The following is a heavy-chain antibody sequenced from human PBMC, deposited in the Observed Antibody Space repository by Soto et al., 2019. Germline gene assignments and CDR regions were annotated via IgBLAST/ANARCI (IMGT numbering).Heavy chain of an antibody. Sequence: SETLSLTCTVSGGSMSYYYWSWIRQPPGKGLEWIGYIYYSGSTNYNPPLKSRVTISIDTSKNQFSLKLISVTAADTAVYYCARVGEDRIVTGNWYFDLWSRGSLVTV. CDR2: IYYSGST. D-gene: IGHD2-21*02. J-gene: IGHJ2*01. CDR1: GGSMSYYY. V-gene: IGHV4-59*01. CDR3: ARVGEDRIVTGNWYFDL.